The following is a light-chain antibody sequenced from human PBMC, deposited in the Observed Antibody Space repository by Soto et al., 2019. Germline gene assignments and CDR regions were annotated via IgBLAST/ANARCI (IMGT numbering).Light chain of an antibody. J-gene: IGKJ3*01. CDR2: DAS. Sequence: DIQMTQSPSTLSASVEDRVTITCRASQSIGDLLAWYQQKPGKAPKLLISDASNLEVGVPLRFSGSGSGTHFTVTINSLQTEDIATYYCQQYDVLPLSFGPGTKVDIK. V-gene: IGKV1-33*01. CDR3: QQYDVLPLS. CDR1: QSIGDL.